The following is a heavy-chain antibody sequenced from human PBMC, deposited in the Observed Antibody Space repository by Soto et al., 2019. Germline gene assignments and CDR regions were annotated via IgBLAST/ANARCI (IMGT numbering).Heavy chain of an antibody. Sequence: SLRLSCAASGFTFDDYAMHWVRQAPGKGLEWVSGISWNSGSIGYADSAKGRFTISRDNAKNSLYLQMSSLRAEDTALYYCAKDIYTSGWYGWFDPWGQGTRGTVSA. CDR3: AKDIYTSGWYGWFDP. CDR2: ISWNSGSI. V-gene: IGHV3-9*01. J-gene: IGHJ5*02. CDR1: GFTFDDYA. D-gene: IGHD6-19*01.